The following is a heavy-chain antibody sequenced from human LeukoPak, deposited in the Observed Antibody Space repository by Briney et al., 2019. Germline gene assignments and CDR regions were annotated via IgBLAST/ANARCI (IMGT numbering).Heavy chain of an antibody. CDR2: INHSGST. Sequence: SETLSLTCAVYGGSFSGYYWSWIRQPPGKGLEWIGEINHSGSTNYNPSLKSRVTISVDTSKNQFSLKLSSVTAADTAVYYCASPLRRYSSSALDYWGQGTLVTVSS. CDR1: GGSFSGYY. CDR3: ASPLRRYSSSALDY. J-gene: IGHJ4*02. V-gene: IGHV4-34*01. D-gene: IGHD6-13*01.